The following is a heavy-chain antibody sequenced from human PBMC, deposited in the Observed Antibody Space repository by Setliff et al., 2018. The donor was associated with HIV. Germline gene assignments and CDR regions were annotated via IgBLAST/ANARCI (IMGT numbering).Heavy chain of an antibody. CDR2: ISSSSTTI. CDR1: GFTFSSYS. J-gene: IGHJ3*02. CDR3: ARESPYDTSGYYFGAFDI. Sequence: LRLSCAASGFTFSSYSMNWVRQAPGKGLEWVSYISSSSTTIYYADSVKGRFTISRDNAKNTLYLQMNSLRAEDTAVYYCARESPYDTSGYYFGAFDIWGQGTMVTVSS. V-gene: IGHV3-48*01. D-gene: IGHD3-22*01.